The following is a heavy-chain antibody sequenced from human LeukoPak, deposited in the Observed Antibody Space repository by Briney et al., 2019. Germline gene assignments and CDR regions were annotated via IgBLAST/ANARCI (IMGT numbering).Heavy chain of an antibody. CDR1: GGSVTTSSYY. CDR3: ARQPYDYVWGSYNWFDP. CDR2: IYYSGST. J-gene: IGHJ5*02. Sequence: SETLSLTCTVSGGSVTTSSYYWGWIRQPPGKGLEWIGSIYYSGSTYYNPSLKSRVTISVDTSKKQFSLKLSSVTAADTAVYYCARQPYDYVWGSYNWFDPWGQGTLVTVSS. V-gene: IGHV4-39*01. D-gene: IGHD3-16*01.